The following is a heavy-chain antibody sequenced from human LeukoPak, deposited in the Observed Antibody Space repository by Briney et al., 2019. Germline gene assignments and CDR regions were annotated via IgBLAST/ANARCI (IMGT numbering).Heavy chain of an antibody. D-gene: IGHD3-10*02. CDR1: GGTFSSYA. CDR3: ARVSSGSYYGGFDY. CDR2: IIPIFGTA. V-gene: IGHV1-69*05. J-gene: IGHJ4*02. Sequence: SVKVSCKASGGTFSSYAISWVRQAPGQGLEWMGGIIPIFGTANYAQKFQGRVTITTDESTSTAYMGLSSLRSEDTAVYYCARVSSGSYYGGFDYWGQGTLVTVSS.